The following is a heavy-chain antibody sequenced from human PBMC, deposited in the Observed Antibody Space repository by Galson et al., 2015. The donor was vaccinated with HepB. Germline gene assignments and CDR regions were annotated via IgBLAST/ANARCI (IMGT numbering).Heavy chain of an antibody. J-gene: IGHJ4*02. CDR2: ISYDGSNK. D-gene: IGHD6-13*01. Sequence: SLRLSCAASGFTFSSYAMHWVRQAPGKGLEWVAVISYDGSNKYYADSVKGRFTISRDNSTNTLYLQMNSLRAEDTAVYYCARTLGPEGYSSSWHLDYWGQGTLVTVSS. CDR3: ARTLGPEGYSSSWHLDY. V-gene: IGHV3-30*04. CDR1: GFTFSSYA.